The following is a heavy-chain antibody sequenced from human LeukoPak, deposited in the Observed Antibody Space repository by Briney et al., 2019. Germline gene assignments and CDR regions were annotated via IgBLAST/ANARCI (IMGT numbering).Heavy chain of an antibody. CDR3: AREVGSSSLTFDY. CDR1: GFTFSNYW. D-gene: IGHD2-2*01. CDR2: IWPSYSET. J-gene: IGHJ4*02. V-gene: IGHV5-51*01. Sequence: GESLKISCKGSGFTFSNYWIGWVRQMPGKGLEWMGVIWPSYSETRYSPSFQGQVTISADKSITTAYLQWSSLKASDTAMYYCAREVGSSSLTFDYWGQGTLVTAPS.